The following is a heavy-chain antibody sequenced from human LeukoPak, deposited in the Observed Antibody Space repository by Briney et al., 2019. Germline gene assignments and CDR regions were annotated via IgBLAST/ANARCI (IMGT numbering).Heavy chain of an antibody. V-gene: IGHV3-23*01. D-gene: IGHD6-19*01. CDR3: AKDLGTYSSGWLVY. J-gene: IGHJ4*02. Sequence: PGGSLRLSCAASGFTFSSYAMSRVRQAPGKGLEWVSAISGSGGSTYYADSVKGRFTISRDNSKNTLYLQMNSLRAEDTAVYYCAKDLGTYSSGWLVYRGQGTLVTVSS. CDR1: GFTFSSYA. CDR2: ISGSGGST.